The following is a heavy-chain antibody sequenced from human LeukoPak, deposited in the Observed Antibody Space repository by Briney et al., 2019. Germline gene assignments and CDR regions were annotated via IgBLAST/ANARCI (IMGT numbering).Heavy chain of an antibody. CDR3: AKDPGDTLTGVPRGFDP. J-gene: IGHJ5*02. D-gene: IGHD3-9*01. CDR2: IWFDGSNQ. V-gene: IGHV3-33*06. CDR1: GFIFSNYY. Sequence: GRSLRLSCVASGFIFSNYYMHWVRQAPGKGLEWVAVIWFDGSNQYYADSVKGRFTISRDYSKNTLYLQMNSLRAEDTAVYYCAKDPGDTLTGVPRGFDPWGQGTLVTVSS.